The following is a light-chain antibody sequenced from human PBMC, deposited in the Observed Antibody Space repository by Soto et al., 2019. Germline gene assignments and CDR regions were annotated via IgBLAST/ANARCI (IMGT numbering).Light chain of an antibody. CDR1: NIGSKS. CDR3: QVWDSSSDPYV. J-gene: IGLJ1*01. V-gene: IGLV3-21*02. CDR2: DDS. Sequence: SYELTQPPSVSVAPGQTARITCGGSNIGSKSVHWYQQKPGQAPVLVVYDDSDRPSGIPGRFSGSNSGNTATLTISRVEAGDEADYYCQVWDSSSDPYVFGTGTKVTVL.